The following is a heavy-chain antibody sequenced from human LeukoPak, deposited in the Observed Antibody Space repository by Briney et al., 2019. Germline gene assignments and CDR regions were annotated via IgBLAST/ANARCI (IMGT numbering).Heavy chain of an antibody. J-gene: IGHJ4*02. CDR1: GYSFISYW. D-gene: IGHD5-24*01. CDR2: IYPGDSNT. Sequence: GESLKISCKSSGYSFISYWIGWARQMPGKGLEWMGIIYPGDSNTRYSPSFQGQVTISVDKSISTAFLQWSSLKASDTAMYYCARQGSRDANDYWGQGTLVTVSS. CDR3: ARQGSRDANDY. V-gene: IGHV5-51*01.